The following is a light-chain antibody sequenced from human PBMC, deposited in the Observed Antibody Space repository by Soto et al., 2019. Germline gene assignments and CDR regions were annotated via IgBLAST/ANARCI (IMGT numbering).Light chain of an antibody. V-gene: IGLV2-14*01. CDR1: SSGVGAYNF. CDR3: SSHGGSSPFYV. CDR2: EVS. Sequence: QSVLTQSASVSGSPGQSITISCTGTSSGVGAYNFVSWYQQHPGKVPKLIIHEVSNRPSGVSNRFSGSKSGNTASLTISGLQTEDEADYYCSSHGGSSPFYVFGTGTKLTVL. J-gene: IGLJ1*01.